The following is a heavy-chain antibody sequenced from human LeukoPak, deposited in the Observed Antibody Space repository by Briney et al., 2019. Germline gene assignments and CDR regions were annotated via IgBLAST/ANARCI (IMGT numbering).Heavy chain of an antibody. CDR2: ISGSGSYT. Sequence: GGSLRLSCVASGFTFSTYAMSWVRQAPGKGLEWVSAISGSGSYTYYTDSVQGRFTISRDNSKNALYLHMNSLRAEDTAVYYCAKALSSGRYFDYWGQGTLVTVSS. CDR3: AKALSSGRYFDY. V-gene: IGHV3-23*01. J-gene: IGHJ4*02. CDR1: GFTFSTYA. D-gene: IGHD6-19*01.